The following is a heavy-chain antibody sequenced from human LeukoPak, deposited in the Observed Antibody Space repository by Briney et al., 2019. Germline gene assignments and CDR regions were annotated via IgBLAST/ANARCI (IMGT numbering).Heavy chain of an antibody. J-gene: IGHJ5*02. Sequence: GGSLRLSCAASGFTFSSYSMTWVRQAPGKGLEGVSYISSSSSTIYYADSVRGRFTISRDNAKNSLYLQMNSLRDEDTAVYYCAGHCSSTSCYTKHYDPWGQGTLVTVSS. CDR2: ISSSSSTI. V-gene: IGHV3-48*02. D-gene: IGHD2-2*02. CDR1: GFTFSSYS. CDR3: AGHCSSTSCYTKHYDP.